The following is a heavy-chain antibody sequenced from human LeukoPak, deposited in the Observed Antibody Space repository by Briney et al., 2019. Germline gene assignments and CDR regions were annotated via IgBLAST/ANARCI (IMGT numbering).Heavy chain of an antibody. V-gene: IGHV3-23*01. D-gene: IGHD3-10*01. CDR3: AKSNVLLWFGELFYDY. Sequence: GGSLRLSCAASGFTFSSYAMSWVRQAPGKGLEWVSAISGSGGSTYYADSVKGRFTISRDNSKNTLYLQMNSLRAEDTAVYYCAKSNVLLWFGELFYDYWGQGTLVTVSS. CDR1: GFTFSSYA. J-gene: IGHJ4*02. CDR2: ISGSGGST.